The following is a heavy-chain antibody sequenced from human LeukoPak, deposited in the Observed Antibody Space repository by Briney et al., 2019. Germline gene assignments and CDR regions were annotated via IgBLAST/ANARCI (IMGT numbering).Heavy chain of an antibody. Sequence: SVKVSCKASGGTFGSYAISWVRQAPGQGLEWMGGIIPIFGTANYAQKFQGRVTITADESTSTAYMELSSLRSEDTAVYYCARDYYDFWSGSGRNGNDYYYYYYMDVWGKGTTVTVSS. CDR2: IIPIFGTA. CDR1: GGTFGSYA. D-gene: IGHD3-3*01. V-gene: IGHV1-69*13. CDR3: ARDYYDFWSGSGRNGNDYYYYYYMDV. J-gene: IGHJ6*03.